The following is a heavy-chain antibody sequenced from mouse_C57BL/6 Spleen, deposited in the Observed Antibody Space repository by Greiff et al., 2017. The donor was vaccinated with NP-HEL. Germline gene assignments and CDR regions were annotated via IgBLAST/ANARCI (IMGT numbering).Heavy chain of an antibody. CDR2: INPNNGGT. CDR1: GYTFPDYN. J-gene: IGHJ3*01. V-gene: IGHV1-22*01. D-gene: IGHD4-1*01. Sequence: EVQLQQSGPELVKPGASVKMSCKASGYTFPDYNMHWVKQSHGKSLEWIGYINPNNGGTSYNHKFKGKATLTVNTSSSTAYMELRSLTSEDSAVYYCARGVELAWYACWGQGTLVTVDA. CDR3: ARGVELAWYAC.